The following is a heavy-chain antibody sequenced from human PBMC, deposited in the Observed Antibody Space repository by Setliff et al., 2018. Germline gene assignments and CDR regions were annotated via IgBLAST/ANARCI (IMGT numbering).Heavy chain of an antibody. J-gene: IGHJ4*02. CDR1: GYSISSGYY. D-gene: IGHD3-10*01. CDR2: IYHSGST. Sequence: SETLSLTCAVSGYSISSGYYWGWIRQPPGKGLEWIGSIYHSGSTYYXXSLKSRVTISVDTSKNQFSLKLSSVTTADTAVYYCARHLWGSGTDYWGQGTLVTVSS. CDR3: ARHLWGSGTDY. V-gene: IGHV4-38-2*01.